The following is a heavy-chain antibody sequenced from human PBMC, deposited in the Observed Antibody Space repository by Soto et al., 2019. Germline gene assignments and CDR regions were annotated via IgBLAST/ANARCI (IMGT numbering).Heavy chain of an antibody. CDR3: AREGYSFGPFDY. Sequence: AXVXYXGSXXYXXXSXKGRFTISRENPKQTLYLQINSLRAADTAVYYCAREGYSFGPFDYWGQGTLVTVSS. D-gene: IGHD5-18*01. CDR2: VXYXGSXX. V-gene: IGHV3-30*07. J-gene: IGHJ4*02.